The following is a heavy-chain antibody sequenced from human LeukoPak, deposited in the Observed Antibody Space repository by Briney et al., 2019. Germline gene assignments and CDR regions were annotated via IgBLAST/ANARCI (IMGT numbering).Heavy chain of an antibody. CDR1: GGSISSSDYY. V-gene: IGHV4-39*07. CDR3: ARSHPGTHPFDP. D-gene: IGHD3-10*01. Sequence: PSETLSLTCSVSGGSISSSDYYWGWVRQPPGKGPEWIGSIYYDGSTYYSPSLKSRVTISVDMSKKQFSLKLNSATAADTAVYYCARSHPGTHPFDPWGQGTPVTVSS. CDR2: IYYDGST. J-gene: IGHJ5*02.